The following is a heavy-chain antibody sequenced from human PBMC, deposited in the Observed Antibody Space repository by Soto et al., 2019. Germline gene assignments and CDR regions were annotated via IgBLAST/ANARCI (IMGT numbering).Heavy chain of an antibody. D-gene: IGHD6-19*01. CDR1: GGSISSGGYY. V-gene: IGHV4-31*03. CDR3: ARGSPPWLDSSGPVDY. J-gene: IGHJ4*02. CDR2: IYYSGST. Sequence: PSETLSLTCTVSGGSISSGGYYWSWIRQHPGKGLEWIGYIYYSGSTYYNPSLKSRVTISVDTSKNQFSLKLSSVTAADTAVYYCARGSPPWLDSSGPVDYWGQGTLVTVSS.